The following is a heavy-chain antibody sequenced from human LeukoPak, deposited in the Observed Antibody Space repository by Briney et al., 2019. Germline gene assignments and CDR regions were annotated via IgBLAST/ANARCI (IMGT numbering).Heavy chain of an antibody. V-gene: IGHV3-64*01. CDR2: ISSNGGST. D-gene: IGHD2-21*01. Sequence: GGSLRLSCAACGFTFSNYAMHWVRQAPGKGLEYVSAISSNGGSTYYANSVKGRFTISRDNSKNTLYLQMGSLRAEDMAVYYCARVSNNYCVDYWGQGTLVSVSS. CDR3: ARVSNNYCVDY. CDR1: GFTFSNYA. J-gene: IGHJ4*02.